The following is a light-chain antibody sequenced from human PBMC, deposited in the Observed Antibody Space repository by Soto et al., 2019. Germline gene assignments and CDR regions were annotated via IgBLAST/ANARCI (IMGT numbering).Light chain of an antibody. CDR3: SSHTNTGTYV. J-gene: IGLJ1*01. Sequence: QSVLTQLASVSGSPGQSITISCSGTSSDVGGFDYVSWYQHHPGKAPQLMIFEVSSRPSGVSHRFSGSKSGNTASLTISGLQAEDEADYYCSSHTNTGTYVFGTGTKLTVL. V-gene: IGLV2-14*01. CDR1: SSDVGGFDY. CDR2: EVS.